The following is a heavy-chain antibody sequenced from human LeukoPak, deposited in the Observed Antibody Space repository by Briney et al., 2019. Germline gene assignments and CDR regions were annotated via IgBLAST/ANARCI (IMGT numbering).Heavy chain of an antibody. Sequence: SQTLSLTCTVSGGSISSGDYYWSWIRQPPGKGLEWIGYIYYSGSTYYNPSLKSRVTISVDTSKNRFSLKLSSVTAADTAVYYCARAIADTAMVYFDYWGQGTLVTVSS. CDR3: ARAIADTAMVYFDY. CDR1: GGSISSGDYY. J-gene: IGHJ4*02. D-gene: IGHD5-18*01. V-gene: IGHV4-30-4*08. CDR2: IYYSGST.